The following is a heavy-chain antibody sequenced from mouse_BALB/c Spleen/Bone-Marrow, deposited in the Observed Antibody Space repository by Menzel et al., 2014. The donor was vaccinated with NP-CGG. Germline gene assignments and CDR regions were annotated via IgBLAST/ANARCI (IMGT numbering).Heavy chain of an antibody. J-gene: IGHJ2*01. D-gene: IGHD1-2*01. Sequence: VQLQQSGAELAKPGASVKMSCKASGYTFTSYWMHWVKQRPGQGLEWIGYINPNTGYTEYNQKFKDKATLTADKSSSTAYMQLSSLTSEDSVVYYCARAPLLRLRNYFDYWGQGTTLTVSS. CDR2: INPNTGYT. V-gene: IGHV1-7*01. CDR3: ARAPLLRLRNYFDY. CDR1: GYTFTSYW.